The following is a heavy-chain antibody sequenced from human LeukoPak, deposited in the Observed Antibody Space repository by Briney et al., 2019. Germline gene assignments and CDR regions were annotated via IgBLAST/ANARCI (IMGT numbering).Heavy chain of an antibody. CDR2: ISSDGSHK. Sequence: GGSLRLSCAASGFTFSSYAMHWVRQAPGKGLEWVAIISSDGSHKFYADSVKGRFTISRDNSKNTLYLQMNSLRAEDTAVYYCAKVDGGYYYYGMDVWGQGTTVTVSS. CDR3: AKVDGGYYYYGMDV. V-gene: IGHV3-30*18. J-gene: IGHJ6*02. CDR1: GFTFSSYA.